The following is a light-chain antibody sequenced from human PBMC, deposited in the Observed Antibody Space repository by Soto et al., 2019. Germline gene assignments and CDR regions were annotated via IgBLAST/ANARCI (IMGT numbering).Light chain of an antibody. CDR2: GAS. Sequence: EIVMTQSPVTLSVSPGERATLSCRASQRVSSNVAWYQQKPGQAPRLLIYGASSRATGIPDRFSGSGSGTDFTLTISRLEPEDFAVYYCQQYGTSPLTFGGGTKVDIK. CDR1: QRVSSN. V-gene: IGKV3-20*01. CDR3: QQYGTSPLT. J-gene: IGKJ4*01.